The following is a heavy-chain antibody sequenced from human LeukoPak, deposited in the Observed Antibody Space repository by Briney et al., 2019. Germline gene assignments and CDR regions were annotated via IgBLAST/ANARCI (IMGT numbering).Heavy chain of an antibody. V-gene: IGHV4-39*01. J-gene: IGHJ6*03. CDR2: IYYSGSA. D-gene: IGHD1-14*01. CDR1: GGSISSSSYY. CDR3: ARRVRNRADYYYYYYMDV. Sequence: SETLSLTCTVSGGSISSSSYYWGWIRQPPGKGLEWIGSIYYSGSAYYNPSLKSRVTISVDTSRNQFSLKLSSVTAADTAVYYCARRVRNRADYYYYYYMDVWGKGTTVTISS.